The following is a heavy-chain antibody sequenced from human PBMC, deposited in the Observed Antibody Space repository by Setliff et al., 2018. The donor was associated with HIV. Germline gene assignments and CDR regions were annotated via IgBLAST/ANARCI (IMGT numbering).Heavy chain of an antibody. CDR2: IIPILGIA. D-gene: IGHD2-21*02. V-gene: IGHV1-69*10. CDR1: GGTFSSYA. Sequence: SVKVSCKASGGTFSSYAISWVRQAPGQGLEWMGGIIPILGIANYAQKFQGRVTITADKSTSTAYMELTSLRSDDSAVYFCARGLRARPRLRGFYHYGMDVWGQGTTVTVSS. J-gene: IGHJ6*02. CDR3: ARGLRARPRLRGFYHYGMDV.